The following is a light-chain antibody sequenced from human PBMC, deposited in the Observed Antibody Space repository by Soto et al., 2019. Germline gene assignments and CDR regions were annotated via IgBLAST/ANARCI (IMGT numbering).Light chain of an antibody. Sequence: QSVLTQPASVSGSPGQSITISCTGTRSDVGSYNLVSWYQQHPGKAPKLMIYEGSKRPSGVSNRFSGSKSGNTASLTISGLQAEDEADYYCCSYAGSSTFFYVFVTGTKVTVL. CDR2: EGS. J-gene: IGLJ1*01. CDR3: CSYAGSSTFFYV. V-gene: IGLV2-23*03. CDR1: RSDVGSYNL.